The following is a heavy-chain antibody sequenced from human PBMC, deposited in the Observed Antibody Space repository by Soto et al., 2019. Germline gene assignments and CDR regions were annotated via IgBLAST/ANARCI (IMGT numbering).Heavy chain of an antibody. CDR2: INHSGST. CDR3: ARGGTVVAASADVFDI. D-gene: IGHD2-15*01. V-gene: IGHV4-34*01. J-gene: IGHJ3*02. Sequence: SETLSLTCAVYGGSFSGYYWSWIRQPPGKGLEWIGEINHSGSTNYNPSLKSRVTISVDTSKNQFSLKLSSVTAADTAVYYCARGGTVVAASADVFDIWGQGTMVTVSS. CDR1: GGSFSGYY.